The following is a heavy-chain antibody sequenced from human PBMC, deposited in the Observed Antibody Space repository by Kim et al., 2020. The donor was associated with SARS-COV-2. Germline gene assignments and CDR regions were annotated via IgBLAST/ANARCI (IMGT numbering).Heavy chain of an antibody. CDR2: ISGSGGST. J-gene: IGHJ3*02. Sequence: GGSLRLSCAASGFTFSSYAMSWVRQAPGKGLEWVSAISGSGGSTYYADSVKGRFTISRDNSKNTLYPQMNSLRAEDTAVYYCAKEGPYSSSWFDAFDIWGQGTMVTVSS. CDR3: AKEGPYSSSWFDAFDI. V-gene: IGHV3-23*01. D-gene: IGHD6-13*01. CDR1: GFTFSSYA.